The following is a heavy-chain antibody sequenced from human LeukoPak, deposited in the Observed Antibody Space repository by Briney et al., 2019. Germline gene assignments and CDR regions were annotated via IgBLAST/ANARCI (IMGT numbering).Heavy chain of an antibody. CDR2: ISGSGGST. CDR3: AKAVYYDFWSGYWNWFDP. D-gene: IGHD3-3*01. CDR1: GFTFSSYA. V-gene: IGHV3-23*01. Sequence: GGSLRLSCAASGFTFSSYAMSWVRQAPGKGLEWVSAISGSGGSTYYADSVKGRFTISRDNSKNTLYLQMNSLRAEDTAVYYCAKAVYYDFWSGYWNWFDPWGQGTLVTVSS. J-gene: IGHJ5*02.